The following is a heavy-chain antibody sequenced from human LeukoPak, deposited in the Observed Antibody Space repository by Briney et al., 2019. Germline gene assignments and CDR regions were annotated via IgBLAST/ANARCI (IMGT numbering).Heavy chain of an antibody. Sequence: GXXLRLSCTASGFTFSSYEMSWVRQAPGKGLEWVSYISSGGRTIDYADSVKGRFTISRDNAKNSLYLQMNSLRADDTAVYYCARYSSPINWGQGALVTVSS. CDR3: ARYSSPIN. V-gene: IGHV3-48*03. J-gene: IGHJ4*02. CDR1: GFTFSSYE. CDR2: ISSGGRTI. D-gene: IGHD6-13*01.